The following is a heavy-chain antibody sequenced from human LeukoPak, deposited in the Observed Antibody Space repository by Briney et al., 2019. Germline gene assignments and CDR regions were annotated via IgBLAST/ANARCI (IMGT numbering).Heavy chain of an antibody. V-gene: IGHV3-74*01. J-gene: IGHJ4*02. CDR1: GLTLSSYR. CDR2: IETDGKSA. Sequence: PGGSLKLSCAVSGLTLSSYRMHWVRQAPGQGLEWVSAIETDGKSATYADSVKGRFTISRDNAKNTLYLQMNSLRAEDTAVYFCARDYQGLHYWGQGTLVTVSS. CDR3: ARDYQGLHY. D-gene: IGHD3-16*02.